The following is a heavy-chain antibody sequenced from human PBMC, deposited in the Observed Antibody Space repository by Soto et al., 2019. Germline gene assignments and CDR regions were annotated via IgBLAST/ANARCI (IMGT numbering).Heavy chain of an antibody. D-gene: IGHD3-10*01. J-gene: IGHJ4*02. CDR2: IYYSGST. CDR1: GGSISSSSYY. V-gene: IGHV4-39*01. Sequence: SETLSLTCTVSGGSISSSSYYWGWIRQPPGKGLEWIGSIYYSGSTYYNPSLKSRVTISVDTSKNQSSLKLSSVTAADTAVYYCARDLTAFGSPIFDYWGQGTLVTVSS. CDR3: ARDLTAFGSPIFDY.